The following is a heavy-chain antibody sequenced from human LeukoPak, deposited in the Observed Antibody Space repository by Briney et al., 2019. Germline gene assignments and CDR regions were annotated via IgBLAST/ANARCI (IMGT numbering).Heavy chain of an antibody. Sequence: PSETLSLTCTVSGGSISSYYWSWIRRPPGKGLEWVGYISYTGGTTYNPSLKSRVTISVDTSKNQFSLKLSSVTAADTAVYYCARVPPLSRPYTGNNYYFDYWGEGGLVTVSS. CDR2: ISYTGGT. J-gene: IGHJ4*02. CDR3: ARVPPLSRPYTGNNYYFDY. CDR1: GGSISSYY. D-gene: IGHD5-24*01. V-gene: IGHV4-59*01.